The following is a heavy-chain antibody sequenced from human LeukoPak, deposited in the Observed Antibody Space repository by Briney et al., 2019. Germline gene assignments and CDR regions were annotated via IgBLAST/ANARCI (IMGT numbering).Heavy chain of an antibody. CDR3: ATPGGVGPPPYFDY. CDR2: FDPEDGET. D-gene: IGHD3-16*01. V-gene: IGHV1-24*01. Sequence: ASVKVSCKVSGYTLTELSMHWVRQAPGKGLEWMGGFDPEDGETIYAQKFQGRVTMTEDTSTDTAYMELSSPRSEDTAVYYCATPGGVGPPPYFDYWGQGTLVTVSS. J-gene: IGHJ4*02. CDR1: GYTLTELS.